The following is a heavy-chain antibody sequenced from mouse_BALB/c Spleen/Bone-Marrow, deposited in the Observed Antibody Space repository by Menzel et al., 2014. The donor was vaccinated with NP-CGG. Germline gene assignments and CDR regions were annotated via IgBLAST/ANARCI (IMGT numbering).Heavy chain of an antibody. CDR3: ESRGEYLDV. CDR2: IYPYNGVS. Sequence: VQLQQSGPELVKPGASVKISCKASGYSFXGYYMHWVKQSHGNSLDWIGYIYPYNGVSSYNQKFKGKATLTVDKSSSTAYMELRSLTSDDSAVYYCESRGEYLDVWGAGTTVTVSS. V-gene: IGHV1-31*01. J-gene: IGHJ1*01. CDR1: GYSFXGYY.